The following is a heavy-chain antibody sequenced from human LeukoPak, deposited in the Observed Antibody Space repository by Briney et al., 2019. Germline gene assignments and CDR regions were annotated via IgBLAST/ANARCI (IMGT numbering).Heavy chain of an antibody. J-gene: IGHJ3*02. CDR3: ARLLWFGELLEPPGAFDI. V-gene: IGHV5-51*01. D-gene: IGHD3-10*01. Sequence: PGESLKISCKGSGYNFPNYWIGWVRQMPGKGLEWLGIIYPGDSTTRYSPSLQGQVTVSADKSINTAYLQWSSLKASDTAMYYCARLLWFGELLEPPGAFDIWGQGTMVTVSS. CDR2: IYPGDSTT. CDR1: GYNFPNYW.